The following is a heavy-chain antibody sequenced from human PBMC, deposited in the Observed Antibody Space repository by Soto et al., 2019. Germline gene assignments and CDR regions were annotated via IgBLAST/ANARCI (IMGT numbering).Heavy chain of an antibody. CDR3: ARGVRGVMDY. Sequence: QVQLQESGPGLVKPSETLSLTCTVSGGSVSRGSYYWSWIRQPPGKGLEWIGYIYYSGSTNYNPPLKSRVTISVDTSKNQFSLKLSSVTAADTAVYYCARGVRGVMDYWGQGTLVTVSS. CDR2: IYYSGST. D-gene: IGHD3-10*01. V-gene: IGHV4-61*01. CDR1: GGSVSRGSYY. J-gene: IGHJ4*02.